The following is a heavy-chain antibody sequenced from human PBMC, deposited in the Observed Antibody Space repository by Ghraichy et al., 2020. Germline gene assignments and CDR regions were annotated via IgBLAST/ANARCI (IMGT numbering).Heavy chain of an antibody. J-gene: IGHJ4*02. D-gene: IGHD3-3*01. CDR3: ARDGGGLYLGDYFDF. Sequence: GESLNISCAASGFNINDYSINWVRQAPGKGLEWVASIYKSNTYYVDSLKGRFTISRDNAKTSVFLQMDSLRDEDTAVYYCARDGGGLYLGDYFDFWGRGTLVTVSS. CDR1: GFNINDYS. V-gene: IGHV3-69-1*01. CDR2: IYKSNT.